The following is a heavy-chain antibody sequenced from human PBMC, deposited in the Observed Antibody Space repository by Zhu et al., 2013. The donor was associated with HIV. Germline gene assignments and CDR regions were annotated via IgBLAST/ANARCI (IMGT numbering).Heavy chain of an antibody. CDR1: GGAFSNFV. Sequence: QAHLVQSGAEVKKPGSSVKVSCKASGGAFSNFVITWVRQAPGQGLEWLGGFIPISGTAHYSRLFQGRFTATADESTSTAYMELSNLTPDDTAVYYCARVTLIRGAFSFDPWGQGTLVTVSS. J-gene: IGHJ5*02. D-gene: IGHD3-10*01. V-gene: IGHV1-69*12. CDR2: FIPISGTA. CDR3: ARVTLIRGAFSFDP.